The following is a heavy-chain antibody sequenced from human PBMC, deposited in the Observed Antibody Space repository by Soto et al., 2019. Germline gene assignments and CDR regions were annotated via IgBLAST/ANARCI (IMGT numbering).Heavy chain of an antibody. CDR3: ARQGAKYCSGGSCYLNWFDP. CDR1: GGSISSYY. D-gene: IGHD2-15*01. V-gene: IGHV4-59*08. Sequence: TSEILSLTCTVSGGSISSYYWSWIRQPPGKGLEWIGYIYYSGSTNYNPSLKSRVTISVDTSKNQFSLKLSSVTAADTAVYYCARQGAKYCSGGSCYLNWFDPWGQGTLVTVSS. CDR2: IYYSGST. J-gene: IGHJ5*02.